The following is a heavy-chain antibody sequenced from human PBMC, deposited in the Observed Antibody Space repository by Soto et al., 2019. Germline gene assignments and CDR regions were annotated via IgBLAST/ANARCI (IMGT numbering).Heavy chain of an antibody. Sequence: ASVKVSFKASGYTFTSYGISWVRQAPGQGLEWMGWISAYNGNTNYAQKLQGRVTMTTDTSTSTAYMELRSLRSDDTAVYYCARVEWLGNWFDPWGQGTLVTVSS. V-gene: IGHV1-18*01. CDR3: ARVEWLGNWFDP. CDR2: ISAYNGNT. D-gene: IGHD6-19*01. J-gene: IGHJ5*02. CDR1: GYTFTSYG.